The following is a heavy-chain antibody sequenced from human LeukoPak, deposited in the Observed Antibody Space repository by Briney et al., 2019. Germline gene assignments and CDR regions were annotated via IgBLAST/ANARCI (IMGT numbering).Heavy chain of an antibody. CDR2: IIPILGIA. J-gene: IGHJ4*02. CDR3: ARLGRYYDSSGYSVSGTIDY. CDR1: GYTFTSYG. Sequence: GASVKVSCKASGYTFTSYGISWVRQAPGQGLEWMGRIIPILGIANYAQKFQGRVTITADKSTSTAYMELSSLRSEDTAVYYCARLGRYYDSSGYSVSGTIDYWGQGTLVTVSS. V-gene: IGHV1-69*04. D-gene: IGHD3-22*01.